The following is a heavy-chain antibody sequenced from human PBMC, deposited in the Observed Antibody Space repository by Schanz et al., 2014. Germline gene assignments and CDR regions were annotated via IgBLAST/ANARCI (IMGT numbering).Heavy chain of an antibody. V-gene: IGHV3-48*01. CDR1: GFGFSSYS. D-gene: IGHD1-26*01. CDR2: ISGSSRTI. J-gene: IGHJ4*02. CDR3: ARGGSGSHYRLDY. Sequence: EVQLVESGGGLIQPGGSLRLSCVASGFGFSSYSMNWVRQAPGKGLEWVSYISGSSRTIYYADSMKGRFTVSRDNAENALYLQMNSLRAEDTGLYFCARGGSGSHYRLDYWGQGTLVTVSS.